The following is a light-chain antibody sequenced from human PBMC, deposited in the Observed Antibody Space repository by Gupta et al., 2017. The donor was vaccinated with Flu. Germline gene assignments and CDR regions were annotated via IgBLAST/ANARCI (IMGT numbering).Light chain of an antibody. V-gene: IGLV1-47*01. J-gene: IGLJ2*01. CDR1: SSNIGSNY. Sequence: QSVLTHPPSASGTRGPRVTISCSGSSSNIGSNYVYWYQQLPGTAPKLLIYRNNQRPSGVPDRFSGSKSGTSASLAISGLRSEDEADYYCAAWDDSLNGHVVFGGGTKLTVL. CDR2: RNN. CDR3: AAWDDSLNGHVV.